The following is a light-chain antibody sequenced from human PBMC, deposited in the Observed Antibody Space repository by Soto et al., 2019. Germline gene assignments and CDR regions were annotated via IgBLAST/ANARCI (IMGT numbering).Light chain of an antibody. J-gene: IGKJ1*01. Sequence: DIQMTQSPSSLSASVGDRVTISCRASQTISTSLNWYQQKPGTAPRLLIYRASSVKSGVPPRFSGSGSGRDFTLTNSSLRPEDIATYFCQQSYNSPPWTFGQGTKVEVK. CDR3: QQSYNSPPWT. CDR2: RAS. CDR1: QTISTS. V-gene: IGKV1-39*01.